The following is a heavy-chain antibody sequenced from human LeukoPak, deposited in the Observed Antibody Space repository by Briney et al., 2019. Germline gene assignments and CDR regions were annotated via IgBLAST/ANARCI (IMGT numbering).Heavy chain of an antibody. V-gene: IGHV4-4*07. J-gene: IGHJ4*02. CDR2: IYTSGST. Sequence: SETLSLTCTVSGGSISSYYWSWIRQPAGKGLEWIGRIYTSGSTNYNPSLKSRVTISVDTSKNQFSLKLSSVTAADTAVYYCARRLAGYSSGWYDYWGQGTLVTVSS. CDR1: GGSISSYY. D-gene: IGHD6-19*01. CDR3: ARRLAGYSSGWYDY.